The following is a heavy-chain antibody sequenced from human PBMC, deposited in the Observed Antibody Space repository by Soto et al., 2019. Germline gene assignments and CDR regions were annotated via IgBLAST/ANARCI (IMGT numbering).Heavy chain of an antibody. CDR2: IYYSGST. D-gene: IGHD3-3*01. V-gene: IGHV4-59*01. CDR3: ARGREGINYAFWRRSYYYYGMDV. CDR1: GGSISSYY. J-gene: IGHJ6*02. Sequence: PSETLSLTCTVSGGSISSYYWSWIRQPPGKGLEWIGYIYYSGSTNYNPSLKSRVTISVDTSKNQFSLKLSSVTAADTAVYYCARGREGINYAFWRRSYYYYGMDVWGQGTTVTVSS.